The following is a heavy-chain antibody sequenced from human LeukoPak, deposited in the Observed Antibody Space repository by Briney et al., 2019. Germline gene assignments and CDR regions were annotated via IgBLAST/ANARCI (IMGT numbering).Heavy chain of an antibody. CDR1: GGSISRSSYY. CDR2: IYYGRST. V-gene: IGHV4-39*01. D-gene: IGHD6-13*01. CDR3: ARCSIAAAGRFDP. J-gene: IGHJ5*02. Sequence: SETLSLTCTVSGGSISRSSYYWGWIRQTPGKGPEWIGSIYYGRSTYYNPSLKSRVTISVDTSKNQFSLKLSSVTAADTAVYYCARCSIAAAGRFDPWGQGTLVTVSS.